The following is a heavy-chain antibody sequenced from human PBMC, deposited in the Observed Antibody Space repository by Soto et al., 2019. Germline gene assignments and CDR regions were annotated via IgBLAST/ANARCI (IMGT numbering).Heavy chain of an antibody. D-gene: IGHD2-2*01. Sequence: GASVKVSCKASGYTFTGYALHWVRQAPGQRLEWMGWINAGNGNTKYSQKFQGRVTITRDTSASTAYMELSSLRSEDTAVYYCARMIGQLPHPYYYGMDVWGQGTTVTVSS. CDR2: INAGNGNT. J-gene: IGHJ6*02. CDR3: ARMIGQLPHPYYYGMDV. CDR1: GYTFTGYA. V-gene: IGHV1-3*01.